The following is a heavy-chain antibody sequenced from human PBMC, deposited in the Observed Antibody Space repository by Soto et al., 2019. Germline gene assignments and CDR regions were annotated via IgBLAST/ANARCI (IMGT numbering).Heavy chain of an antibody. CDR1: GFTFSSYA. J-gene: IGHJ4*02. V-gene: IGHV3-30-3*01. Sequence: QVQLVESGGGVVQPGRSLRLSCAASGFTFSSYAMHWVCQAPGKGLEWVAVISYDGSNKYYADSVKGRFTISRDNSKNTLSLQMNSLRAEDTAVYYCARQTYYDFWSGYWAPYYFDYWGQGTLVTVSS. D-gene: IGHD3-3*01. CDR3: ARQTYYDFWSGYWAPYYFDY. CDR2: ISYDGSNK.